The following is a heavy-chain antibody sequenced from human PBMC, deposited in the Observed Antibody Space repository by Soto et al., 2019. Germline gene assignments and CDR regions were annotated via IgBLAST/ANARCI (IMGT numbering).Heavy chain of an antibody. J-gene: IGHJ4*02. D-gene: IGHD3-3*01. CDR3: AGATGWIWNY. CDR1: GFTFSNYW. Sequence: GSLGLSCAASGFTFSNYWMTWVRQAPGKGLEWVANINQDGSQKNYVDSVKGRFTISRDNAKNSLYLQMNSLRSEDTAVYYCAGATGWIWNYWGRGTLVTVSS. V-gene: IGHV3-7*04. CDR2: INQDGSQK.